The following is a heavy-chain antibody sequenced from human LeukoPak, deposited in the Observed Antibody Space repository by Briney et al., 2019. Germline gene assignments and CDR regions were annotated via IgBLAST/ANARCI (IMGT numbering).Heavy chain of an antibody. D-gene: IGHD3-10*01. V-gene: IGHV3-23*01. CDR3: AKVGMVRAAFDY. Sequence: GGSLRLSCAASGFTFSSYAMSWVRQAPGKGLEWVSAIRGSGGSTDYADSVKGRFTISRDNSKNTLYLQMNSLRAEDTAVYYCAKVGMVRAAFDYWGQGTLVTVSS. CDR1: GFTFSSYA. J-gene: IGHJ4*02. CDR2: IRGSGGST.